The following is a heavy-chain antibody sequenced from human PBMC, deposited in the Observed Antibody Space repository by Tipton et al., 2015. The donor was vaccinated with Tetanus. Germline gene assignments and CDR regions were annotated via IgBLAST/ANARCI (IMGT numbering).Heavy chain of an antibody. CDR3: ARGHGDATYFDY. J-gene: IGHJ4*02. Sequence: TLSLTCAVYGGSFSGYYWSWIRQPPGKGLEWIGEINHSGSTNYNPSLKSRVTISVDTSKNQFSLKLSSVTAADTAVYYCARGHGDATYFDYWGQGTLVTVSS. V-gene: IGHV4-34*01. CDR2: INHSGST. D-gene: IGHD7-27*01. CDR1: GGSFSGYY.